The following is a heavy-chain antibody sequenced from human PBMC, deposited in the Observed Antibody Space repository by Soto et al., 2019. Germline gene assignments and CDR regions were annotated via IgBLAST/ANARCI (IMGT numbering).Heavy chain of an antibody. CDR2: ISAYNGNT. D-gene: IGHD4-4*01. CDR1: GYTFTSYG. J-gene: IGHJ6*02. Sequence: GASVKVSCKASGYTFTSYGISWVRQAPGQGLEWMGWISAYNGNTNYAQKLQGRVTVTTDTSTGTAYMELRSLRSDDTAVYYCARSHGLHTPYYYYYGMDVWGQGTTVTVSS. V-gene: IGHV1-18*01. CDR3: ARSHGLHTPYYYYYGMDV.